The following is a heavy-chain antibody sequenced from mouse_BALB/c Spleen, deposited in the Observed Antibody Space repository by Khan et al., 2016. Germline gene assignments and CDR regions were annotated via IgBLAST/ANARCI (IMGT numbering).Heavy chain of an antibody. CDR3: AREVYDYGFAY. CDR2: IDPSHDNT. D-gene: IGHD2-4*01. CDR1: GFNIKDTY. Sequence: VQLQQSGAELVKPGASVKFSCTASGFNIKDTYINWVKQRPEQGLEWIGRIDPSHDNTKYDQKFQGKATITVDTSSNTAYLPLSSLTSEDTAVYYCAREVYDYGFAYWGQGTLVTVSA. V-gene: IGHV14-3*02. J-gene: IGHJ3*01.